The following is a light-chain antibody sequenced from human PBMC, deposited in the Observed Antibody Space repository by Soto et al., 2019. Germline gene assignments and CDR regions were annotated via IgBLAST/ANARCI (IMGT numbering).Light chain of an antibody. J-gene: IGKJ1*01. Sequence: EIVLTQSPGTLSLSPGERATLSCRATESVVSSYLAWYQLKPGQAPRLLIYDASSRATGIPDRFSGSGSGTDFTLIISRLEPEDFAVYYCQQYGSIPWTFGQGTKVDI. V-gene: IGKV3-20*01. CDR2: DAS. CDR3: QQYGSIPWT. CDR1: ESVVSSY.